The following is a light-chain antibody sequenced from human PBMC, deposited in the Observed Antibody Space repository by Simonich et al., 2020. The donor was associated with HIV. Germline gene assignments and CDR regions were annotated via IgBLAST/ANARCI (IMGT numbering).Light chain of an antibody. J-gene: IGKJ1*01. CDR3: QQCNNWPPT. Sequence: EIVMTQSPDTLSVSPGERATLSCRASQSVGINLAWYQQKPGQGPRLLIYGASARATDIPARFSGSGSGTEFTLTISTMQSEDFAVYYCQQCNNWPPTFGQGTKVEIK. V-gene: IGKV3-15*01. CDR1: QSVGIN. CDR2: GAS.